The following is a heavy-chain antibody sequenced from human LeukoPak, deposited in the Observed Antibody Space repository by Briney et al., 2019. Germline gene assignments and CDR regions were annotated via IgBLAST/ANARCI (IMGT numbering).Heavy chain of an antibody. CDR1: GFTFSSYS. V-gene: IGHV3-21*01. J-gene: IGHJ5*02. CDR2: ISSSSSYI. CDR3: ARSPQGTATTANWLDP. Sequence: PGGSLRLSCAASGFTFSSYSMNWVRQAPGKGLEWVSSISSSSSYIYYADSVKGRFTISRDNAKNSLYLQMNSLRAEDTAVYYCARSPQGTATTANWLDPWGQGTLVTVSS. D-gene: IGHD4-17*01.